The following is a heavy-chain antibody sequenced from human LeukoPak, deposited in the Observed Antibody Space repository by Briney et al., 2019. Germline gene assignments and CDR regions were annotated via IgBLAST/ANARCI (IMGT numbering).Heavy chain of an antibody. CDR3: ARDHYGSGWQIGIDY. CDR1: GLTFSSYA. D-gene: IGHD6-19*01. J-gene: IGHJ4*02. CDR2: ISYDGSNK. Sequence: PGRSLRLSCAASGLTFSSYAMHWVRQAPGKGLEWVAVISYDGSNKYYADSVKGRFTISRDNSKNTLYLQMNSLRAEDTAVYYCARDHYGSGWQIGIDYWGQGTLVTVSS. V-gene: IGHV3-30*04.